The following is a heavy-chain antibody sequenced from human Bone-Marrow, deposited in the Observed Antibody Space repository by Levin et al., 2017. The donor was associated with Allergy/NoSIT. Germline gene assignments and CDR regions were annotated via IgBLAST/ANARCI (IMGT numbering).Heavy chain of an antibody. J-gene: IGHJ5*02. D-gene: IGHD3-9*01. V-gene: IGHV4-59*08. CDR2: IYYSGRT. Sequence: SETLSLTCTVSGASINSYYWSWVRQAPGKGLEWIGYIYYSGRTNYNPSLKSRATIAVDTSKGQFSLKLTSMTAADTAVYYCARLRAYDNHWFDPWGQGTLVTVSS. CDR1: GASINSYY. CDR3: ARLRAYDNHWFDP.